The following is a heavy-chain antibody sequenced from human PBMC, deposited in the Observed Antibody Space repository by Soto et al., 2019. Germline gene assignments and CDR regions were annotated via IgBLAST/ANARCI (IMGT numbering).Heavy chain of an antibody. V-gene: IGHV2-5*01. Sequence: SGPTLVNPTQTLTLTCTFSGFSLSTSGVGVGLIRQPPGKALEWLALIYWNDDKRYSPSLKTRLTITGDTSKNQVVLTMTNMDPVDTATYYCARGIAAAGIFAYWGQGTLVTVSS. CDR3: ARGIAAAGIFAY. J-gene: IGHJ4*02. CDR2: IYWNDDK. CDR1: GFSLSTSGVG. D-gene: IGHD6-13*01.